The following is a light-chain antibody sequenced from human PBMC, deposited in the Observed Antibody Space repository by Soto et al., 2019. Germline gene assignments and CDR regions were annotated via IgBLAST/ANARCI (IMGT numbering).Light chain of an antibody. CDR1: QSITNY. Sequence: DIQMTQSPFSLSASVGDRVTITCRASQSITNYLNWYQQKPGKAPKLLIYAASSLQSGVPSRVSGRGSATDFTLTISSLQPEDFAAYYCQQSYTTPYTFGQGTQLEI. CDR2: AAS. CDR3: QQSYTTPYT. J-gene: IGKJ2*01. V-gene: IGKV1-39*01.